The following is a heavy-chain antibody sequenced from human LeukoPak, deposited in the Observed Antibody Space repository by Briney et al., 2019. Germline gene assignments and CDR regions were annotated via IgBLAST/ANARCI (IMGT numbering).Heavy chain of an antibody. CDR1: GYIFTPHH. Sequence: ASVRVSCKTSGYIFTPHHIHWMRQAPGQGLELLGWVSAANNPEYSQKFQGRVVITRDASATTSYLELNSLRSEDTAVYYCAMSVEMPPIPSFDYWGQGTLVTVSS. J-gene: IGHJ4*02. CDR3: AMSVEMPPIPSFDY. V-gene: IGHV1-3*01. D-gene: IGHD5-24*01. CDR2: VSAANNP.